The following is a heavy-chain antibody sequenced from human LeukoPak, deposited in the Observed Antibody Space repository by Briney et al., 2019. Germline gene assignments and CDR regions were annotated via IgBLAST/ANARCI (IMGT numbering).Heavy chain of an antibody. D-gene: IGHD3-22*01. Sequence: PSETLSLTFTVSGGSISSNTYYWGWIRQPPGKGLEWIGSIYYSGSTNYNPSLKSRVTISVDTSKNQFSLKLSSVTAADTAVYYCARANYYDSSGYSRGAFDIWGQGTMVSVSS. CDR2: IYYSGST. V-gene: IGHV4-39*07. J-gene: IGHJ3*02. CDR1: GGSISSNTYY. CDR3: ARANYYDSSGYSRGAFDI.